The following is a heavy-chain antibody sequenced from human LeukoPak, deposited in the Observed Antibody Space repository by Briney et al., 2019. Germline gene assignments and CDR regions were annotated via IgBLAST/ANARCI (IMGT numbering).Heavy chain of an antibody. D-gene: IGHD3-22*01. Sequence: PGGSLRLSCAASGFTFSSYAMSWVRQAPGKGLEWVSAISGSGGSTYYADSVKGRFTISRDNSKNTLYLQMNSLRAEDTAVYYCAKSTGPSYYYDSSGHAPPDYWGQGTLVTVSS. CDR1: GFTFSSYA. V-gene: IGHV3-23*01. CDR2: ISGSGGST. CDR3: AKSTGPSYYYDSSGHAPPDY. J-gene: IGHJ4*02.